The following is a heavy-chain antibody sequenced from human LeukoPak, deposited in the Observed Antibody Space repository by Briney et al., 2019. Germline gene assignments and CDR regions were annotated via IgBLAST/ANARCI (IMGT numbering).Heavy chain of an antibody. CDR3: ARRGNWGFFDY. D-gene: IGHD7-27*01. CDR2: INTSGST. CDR1: GGSISSNY. Sequence: SETLSLTCTVSGGSISSNYWSWIRQPPGKGLEWIGYINTSGSTNYNPSLKSRVSISLDTSRNQFSLKLTSVTAADTAVYYCARRGNWGFFDYWGQGILVRVSS. V-gene: IGHV4-4*09. J-gene: IGHJ4*02.